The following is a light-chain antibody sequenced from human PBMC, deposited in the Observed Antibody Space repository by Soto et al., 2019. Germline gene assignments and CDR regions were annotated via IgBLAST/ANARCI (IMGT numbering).Light chain of an antibody. J-gene: IGKJ1*01. CDR3: QQYHSFWT. V-gene: IGKV1-5*03. Sequence: DIPMTQSPSTLSASVGDRITITCRASQSISSWLAWYQQKPGKAPKLLIYKASSLEGGVPSRFIGSGSGTEFTLTISSLQPDDFATYYCQQYHSFWTFGQGTKVEVK. CDR2: KAS. CDR1: QSISSW.